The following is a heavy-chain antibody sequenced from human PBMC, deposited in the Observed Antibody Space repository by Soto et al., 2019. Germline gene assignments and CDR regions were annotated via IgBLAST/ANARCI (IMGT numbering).Heavy chain of an antibody. V-gene: IGHV3-30-3*01. J-gene: IGHJ4*02. Sequence: GGSLRLSCAAPGFTFSSYALHWVRQAPGKGLEWVAVISYDGSNKYYADSVKGRFTISRDSSKNTLYLQMNSLRAEDTAVYYCARVGREWELLQLDYWGQGT. CDR2: ISYDGSNK. CDR1: GFTFSSYA. CDR3: ARVGREWELLQLDY. D-gene: IGHD1-26*01.